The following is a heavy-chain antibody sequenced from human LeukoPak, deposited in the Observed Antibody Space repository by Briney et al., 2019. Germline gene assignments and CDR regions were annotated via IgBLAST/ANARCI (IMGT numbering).Heavy chain of an antibody. CDR3: ARGGDYRYFDY. J-gene: IGHJ4*02. CDR2: IYPGDSDT. Sequence: GESLKISCKGSGYSFTNYWISWVRQMPGKGLEWMGIIYPGDSDTRYRPSFQGQVTISADKSITTAYLQWSSLTASDTAMYYCARGGDYRYFDYWGQGTLVTVSS. V-gene: IGHV5-51*01. D-gene: IGHD4-17*01. CDR1: GYSFTNYW.